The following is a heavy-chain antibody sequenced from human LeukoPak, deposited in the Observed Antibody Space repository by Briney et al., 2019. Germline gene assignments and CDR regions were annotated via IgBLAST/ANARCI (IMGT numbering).Heavy chain of an antibody. CDR3: AGGDPPDFDY. V-gene: IGHV6-1*01. CDR1: GDSVSSNSTA. Sequence: SQTLSLTCAISGDSVSSNSTALNWIRQSPSRGLEWLGRTYYRSKWYNDYAESVQSRITINPDTSKNQFSLQLNSVTPEDTAVYYFAGGDPPDFDYWGQGTLVTVSS. D-gene: IGHD2-21*01. CDR2: TYYRSKWYN. J-gene: IGHJ4*02.